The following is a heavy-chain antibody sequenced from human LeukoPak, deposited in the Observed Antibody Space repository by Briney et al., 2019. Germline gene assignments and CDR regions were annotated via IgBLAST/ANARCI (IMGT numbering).Heavy chain of an antibody. CDR2: INPNSGGT. Sequence: GASVKVSCKASGYTFTGYYMHWVRQAPGQELEWMGWINPNSGGTNYAQKFQGRVTMTRDTSISTAYMELSRLRSDDTAVYYCAGRLDYGDYRPASYYYGMDVWGQGTTVTVSS. V-gene: IGHV1-2*02. D-gene: IGHD4-17*01. J-gene: IGHJ6*02. CDR1: GYTFTGYY. CDR3: AGRLDYGDYRPASYYYGMDV.